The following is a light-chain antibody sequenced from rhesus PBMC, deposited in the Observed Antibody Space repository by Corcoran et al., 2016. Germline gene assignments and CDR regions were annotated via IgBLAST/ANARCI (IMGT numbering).Light chain of an antibody. Sequence: DIQMTQSPSSLSASIGDRVTLTCRSSQGISNWLAWYQHKPGEAPNLLSYRAPNLEAGAPSRFSGNGSGTDFTRTISSLQPGDIATYFCQQHDSSPLTFGGGTKVELK. CDR2: RAP. CDR3: QQHDSSPLT. J-gene: IGKJ4*01. CDR1: QGISNW. V-gene: IGKV1-69*01.